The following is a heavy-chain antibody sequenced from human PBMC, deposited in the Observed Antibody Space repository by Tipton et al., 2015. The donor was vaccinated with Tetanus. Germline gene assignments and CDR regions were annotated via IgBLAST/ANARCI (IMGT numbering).Heavy chain of an antibody. CDR3: VRGQVSAMDV. CDR2: TYYASKWVN. J-gene: IGHJ6*02. Sequence: LVKPTQTLSLTCAISGDSASRNNIAWNWIRQSPSRGLEWLGRTYYASKWVNNYAASVKSRLNINPDTSKNQFSLHLSSVTPEDSAVYYCVRGQVSAMDVWGQGTTVIVSS. CDR1: GDSASRNNIA. V-gene: IGHV6-1*01.